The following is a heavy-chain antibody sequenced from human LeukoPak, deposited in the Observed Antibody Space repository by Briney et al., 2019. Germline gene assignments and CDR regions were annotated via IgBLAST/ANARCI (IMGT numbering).Heavy chain of an antibody. CDR3: ARGPIRSGYSGRFDY. CDR2: IIPIFGIS. D-gene: IGHD3-22*01. V-gene: IGHV1-69*01. CDR1: GGTFSNYA. Sequence: ASVKVSCKASGGTFSNYAISWVRQAPGQGLEWKGGIIPIFGISNYPQKFQGRVTIAADESSTTAYMELTSLTSNDTALYYCARGPIRSGYSGRFDYWGQGTLVTVSS. J-gene: IGHJ4*02.